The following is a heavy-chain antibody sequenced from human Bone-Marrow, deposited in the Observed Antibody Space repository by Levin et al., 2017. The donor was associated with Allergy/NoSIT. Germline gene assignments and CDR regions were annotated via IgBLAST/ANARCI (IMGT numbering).Heavy chain of an antibody. V-gene: IGHV3-21*06. J-gene: IGHJ4*02. CDR2: ISNSGSYI. D-gene: IGHD1-7*01. CDR3: ARDSSGTTLTSYDY. CDR1: GFIFSNYN. Sequence: PGGSLRLSCAASGFIFSNYNINWVRQAPGKGLEWVSSISNSGSYIKYADSVQGRFTVSRDNAKNSLYLLMNSLRVEDTAVYYCARDSSGTTLTSYDYWGRGTLVTVSS.